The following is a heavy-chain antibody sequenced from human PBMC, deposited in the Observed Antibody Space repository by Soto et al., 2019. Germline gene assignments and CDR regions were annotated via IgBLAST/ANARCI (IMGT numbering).Heavy chain of an antibody. V-gene: IGHV3-23*01. J-gene: IGHJ4*02. Sequence: GGSLRLSCAASGFTFSSYAMSWVRQAPGKGLKQVSAISGSGGSTYDGDSVTGRFTISRDNSKNTLYLQMNSLRAEDTAVYYCAKDSGDILTGYYKPLGYWGQGTLVTVSS. CDR2: ISGSGGST. CDR3: AKDSGDILTGYYKPLGY. CDR1: GFTFSSYA. D-gene: IGHD3-9*01.